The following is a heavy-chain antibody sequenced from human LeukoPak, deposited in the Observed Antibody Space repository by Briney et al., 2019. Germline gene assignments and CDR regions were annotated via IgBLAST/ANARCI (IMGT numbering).Heavy chain of an antibody. V-gene: IGHV1-2*02. Sequence: ASVKVSCKASGYTFTGYYIHWVRQAPGQGLELMGWINPNSGGTNYAQKFQGRVTMTRDTSIGTAYMYLSNLRSDDTAVFYCAKLGGMVRPRAFDIWGQGTMVTVSS. CDR3: AKLGGMVRPRAFDI. CDR1: GYTFTGYY. J-gene: IGHJ3*02. CDR2: INPNSGGT. D-gene: IGHD3-10*01.